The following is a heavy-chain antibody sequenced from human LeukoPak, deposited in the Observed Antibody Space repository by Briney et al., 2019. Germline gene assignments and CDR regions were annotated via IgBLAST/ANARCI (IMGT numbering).Heavy chain of an antibody. J-gene: IGHJ6*02. CDR2: IYYSGST. CDR1: GGSISSGGYY. Sequence: SETLSLTCTVSGGSISSGGYYWSWIRQHPGKGLEWIGYIYYSGSTYYNPSLKSRVTISVDTSKNQSSLKLSSVTAADTAVYYCARLRVTTFYYYGMDVWGQGTTVTVSS. CDR3: ARLRVTTFYYYGMDV. D-gene: IGHD4-17*01. V-gene: IGHV4-31*03.